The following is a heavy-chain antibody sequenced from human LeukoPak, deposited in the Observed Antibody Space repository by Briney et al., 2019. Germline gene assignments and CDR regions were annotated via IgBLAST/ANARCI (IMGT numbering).Heavy chain of an antibody. CDR1: GFTVSSNY. J-gene: IGHJ4*02. CDR3: ASSVDMYYYDSSGFPLDY. V-gene: IGHV3-53*01. D-gene: IGHD3-22*01. CDR2: IYSGGST. Sequence: GGSLRLSCAASGFTVSSNYMSWVRQAPGKGLEWVSVIYSGGSTYYADSVKGRFTISRDNSKNTLYLQMNSLRAEDTAVCYCASSVDMYYYDSSGFPLDYWGQGTLVTVSS.